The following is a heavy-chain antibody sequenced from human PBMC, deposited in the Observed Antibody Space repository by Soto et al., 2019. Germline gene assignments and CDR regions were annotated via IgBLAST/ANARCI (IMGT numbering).Heavy chain of an antibody. Sequence: ASVKVSCKSSGYTFTSYGISWVRQAPGQGLEWMGWISAYNGNTNYAQKLQGRVTMTTDTSTSTACMELRSLRSDDTAVYYCARDSITIFGVVKNWFDPWGQGTLVTVSS. CDR2: ISAYNGNT. CDR1: GYTFTSYG. V-gene: IGHV1-18*01. D-gene: IGHD3-3*01. CDR3: ARDSITIFGVVKNWFDP. J-gene: IGHJ5*02.